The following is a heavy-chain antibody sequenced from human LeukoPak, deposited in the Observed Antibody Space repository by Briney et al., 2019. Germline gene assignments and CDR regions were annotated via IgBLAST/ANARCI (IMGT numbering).Heavy chain of an antibody. V-gene: IGHV4-61*01. CDR1: GGSISSSSYY. CDR3: ARNYYDSSGYYYAPAPYYYYYYYMDV. D-gene: IGHD3-22*01. J-gene: IGHJ6*03. Sequence: SETLSLTCTVSGGSISSSSYYWSWIRQPPGKGLEWIGYIYYSGSTNYNPSLKSRVTISVDTSKNQFSLKLSSVTAADTAVYYCARNYYDSSGYYYAPAPYYYYYYYMDVWGKGTTVTISS. CDR2: IYYSGST.